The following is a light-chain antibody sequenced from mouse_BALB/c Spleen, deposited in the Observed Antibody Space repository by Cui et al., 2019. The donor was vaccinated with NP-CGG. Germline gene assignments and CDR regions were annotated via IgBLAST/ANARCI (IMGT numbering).Light chain of an antibody. CDR3: ALWYSNHWV. CDR1: TGAVTTSNY. J-gene: IGLJ1*01. Sequence: QAVVTQESVLTTSPGETATLTCRSSTGAVTTSNYANWVQENPDHLFTGLIGGTNNRAPGVPARFSGSLIGDKAALTITGAQTEDEAIYFCALWYSNHWVFGGGTKLTVL. V-gene: IGLV1*01. CDR2: GTN.